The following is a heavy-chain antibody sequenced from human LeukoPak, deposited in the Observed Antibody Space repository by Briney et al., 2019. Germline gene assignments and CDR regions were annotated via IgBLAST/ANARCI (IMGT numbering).Heavy chain of an antibody. J-gene: IGHJ4*02. V-gene: IGHV3-30-3*01. CDR2: LSYDGSNE. CDR1: GFIFSTYA. CDR3: ARGAPPDY. Sequence: HAGGSLRLSCAASGFIFSTYAMYWVRQAPGEGPEWVAALSYDGSNEYYEDSVKGRFTISRDNSKNTLYLQMNSLRAEDTAAYYCARGAPPDYWGQGTLVTVSS.